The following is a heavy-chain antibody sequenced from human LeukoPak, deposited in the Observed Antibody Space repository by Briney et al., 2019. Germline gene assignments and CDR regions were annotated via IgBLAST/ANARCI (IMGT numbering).Heavy chain of an antibody. D-gene: IGHD6-13*01. CDR2: ISAYNGNT. CDR1: GYTFTNYG. CDR3: ARDQSLVAYSSTWFDY. Sequence: ASVKVSCETSGYTFTNYGLSWVRQAPGQGLEWMGWISAYNGNTDYAQNIQGRVTLTTDTSTTTAYMELRSLGSDDTAVYYCARDQSLVAYSSTWFDYWGQGTLVTVSS. J-gene: IGHJ4*02. V-gene: IGHV1-18*01.